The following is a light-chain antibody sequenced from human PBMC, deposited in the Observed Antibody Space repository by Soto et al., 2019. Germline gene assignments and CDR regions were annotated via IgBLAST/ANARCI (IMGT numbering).Light chain of an antibody. CDR1: HSVGTY. J-gene: IGKJ3*01. Sequence: EIVLTQSPATLSLSPGERATLSCRSSHSVGTYLAWYQQKPGQAPRLLIYGSSNRATGIPARFSGSGSGTDFFLNISSLEPEDFAVYYCQQRTNWPSLFTFGPGTKVDIK. V-gene: IGKV3-11*01. CDR2: GSS. CDR3: QQRTNWPSLFT.